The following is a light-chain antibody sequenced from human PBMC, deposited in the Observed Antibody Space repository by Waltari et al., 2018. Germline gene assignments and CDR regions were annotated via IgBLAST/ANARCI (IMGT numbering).Light chain of an antibody. CDR1: QSVSSRW. CDR2: GAS. V-gene: IGKV3-20*01. CDR3: QQYGNSAPIT. J-gene: IGKJ5*01. Sequence: EIVLTQSPGTLSLSPGERVTLSCRASQSVSSRWLAWYQQKPGQAPRLLTYGASSRATGIPDRFSGSGSGTDFTLTIARLEPEDFAMYYCQQYGNSAPITFGQGTRLEIK.